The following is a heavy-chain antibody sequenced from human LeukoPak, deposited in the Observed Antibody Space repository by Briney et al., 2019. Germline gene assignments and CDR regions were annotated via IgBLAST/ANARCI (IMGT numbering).Heavy chain of an antibody. CDR3: STLTSRGLSDS. D-gene: IGHD1-20*01. Sequence: GGSLRLSCAASGFTFTNAWMNWVRQAPGKGLEWVGRIKSKADGETINYAAPVKGRFTFSRDDSKNMLYLQMNSLKSEDTAVYYCSTLTSRGLSDSWGQGTLVTVSS. CDR1: GFTFTNAW. V-gene: IGHV3-15*07. CDR2: IKSKADGETI. J-gene: IGHJ4*02.